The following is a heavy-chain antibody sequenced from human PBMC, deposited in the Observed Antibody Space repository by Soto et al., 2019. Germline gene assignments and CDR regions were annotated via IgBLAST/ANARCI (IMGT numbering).Heavy chain of an antibody. D-gene: IGHD5-12*01. J-gene: IGHJ4*02. V-gene: IGHV1-69*13. CDR2: IIPIFGTA. Sequence: SVKVSCKASGGTFSSYAISWVRQAPGQGLEWMGGIIPIFGTANYAQKFQGRVTITADESTSAAYMELSSLRSEDTAVYYCARDLGDGYNLGYWGQGTLVTVSS. CDR1: GGTFSSYA. CDR3: ARDLGDGYNLGY.